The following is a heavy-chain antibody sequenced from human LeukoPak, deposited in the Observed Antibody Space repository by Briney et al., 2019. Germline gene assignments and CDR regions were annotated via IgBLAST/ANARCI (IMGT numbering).Heavy chain of an antibody. CDR2: ISSSSSTI. CDR1: GFTFSSYS. Sequence: GGSLRLSCAASGFTFSSYSMNWVRQAPGKGLEWVSYISSSSSTIYYADSVKGRFTISRDNAKNSLYLQMNSLRAEDTAVYYCARDGYSSGWYVTDFDYWGQGTLVTVSS. CDR3: ARDGYSSGWYVTDFDY. J-gene: IGHJ4*02. D-gene: IGHD6-19*01. V-gene: IGHV3-48*04.